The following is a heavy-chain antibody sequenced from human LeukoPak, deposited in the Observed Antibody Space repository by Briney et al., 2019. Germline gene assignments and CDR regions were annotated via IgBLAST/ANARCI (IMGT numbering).Heavy chain of an antibody. CDR2: VYYSGST. D-gene: IGHD3-9*01. V-gene: IGHV4-30-4*01. Sequence: PSETLSLTCTVSGGSISGGDSYWSWIRQPPGKGLEWIGNVYYSGSTYYNPSLKSRIAISVDTSTNQFSLKLSSVTAADTAVYYCARAHYDIDYYGMNIWGQGTTVTVTS. J-gene: IGHJ6*02. CDR3: ARAHYDIDYYGMNI. CDR1: GGSISGGDSY.